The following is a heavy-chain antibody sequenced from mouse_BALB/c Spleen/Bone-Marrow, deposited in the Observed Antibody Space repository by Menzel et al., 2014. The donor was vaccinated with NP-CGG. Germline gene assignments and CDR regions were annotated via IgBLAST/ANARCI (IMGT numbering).Heavy chain of an antibody. CDR2: INSDGGST. V-gene: IGHV5-6-3*01. J-gene: IGHJ2*01. D-gene: IGHD2-1*01. CDR1: GFTFSNYG. Sequence: EVQVVESGGGLVQPGGSLKLSCAASGFTFSNYGMSWVRQTPDKRLELVATINSDGGSTYYPDSVKGRFTIYRDTAKNTLYLQMSSLKSEETAMYYCVRGNYGNYVDYFDFWGQGTTFTVSS. CDR3: VRGNYGNYVDYFDF.